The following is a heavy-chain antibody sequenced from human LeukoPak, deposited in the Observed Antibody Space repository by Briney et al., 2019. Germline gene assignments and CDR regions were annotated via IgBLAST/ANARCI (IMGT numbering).Heavy chain of an antibody. Sequence: GGSLRVSCTGSGFMFNVYSMYWVRQAPGKGLEWVSGISRLGTFYADSVKGRFTISRDNSRNTLLLQMSILRVEDTAVYYCARSDSSSWYWRVGYYFDYWGQGTLVTVSS. CDR2: ISRLGT. CDR3: ARSDSSSWYWRVGYYFDY. J-gene: IGHJ4*02. V-gene: IGHV3-69-1*01. D-gene: IGHD6-13*01. CDR1: GFMFNVYS.